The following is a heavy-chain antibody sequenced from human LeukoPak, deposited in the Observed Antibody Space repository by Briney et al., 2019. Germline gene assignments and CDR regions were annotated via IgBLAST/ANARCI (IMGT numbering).Heavy chain of an antibody. Sequence: ASVKVSCKASGYTFTSYGISWVRQAPGQGLEWMGWISAYNGNTNYAQKLQGRVTMTTDTSTSTAYMELRSLRSDDTAVYYCARVWLYCSSTSCYAWGTEFDYWGQGALVTVSS. V-gene: IGHV1-18*01. D-gene: IGHD2-2*01. CDR1: GYTFTSYG. CDR2: ISAYNGNT. CDR3: ARVWLYCSSTSCYAWGTEFDY. J-gene: IGHJ4*02.